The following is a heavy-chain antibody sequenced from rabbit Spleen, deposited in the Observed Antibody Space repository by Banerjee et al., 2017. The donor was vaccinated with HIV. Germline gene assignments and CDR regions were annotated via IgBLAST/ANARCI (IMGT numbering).Heavy chain of an antibody. D-gene: IGHD6-1*01. Sequence: QSSEESGGDLVKPGASLTLTCTASGFDLSNYYYMCWVRQAPGKGLEWIACIYTGSGSTYYASWAKGRFTISKTSSTTLTLQMTSLTAADTATYFCARSTYGYDDYADLYYAAMDLWGPGTLVTVS. V-gene: IGHV1S40*01. J-gene: IGHJ6*01. CDR2: IYTGSGST. CDR1: GFDLSNYYY. CDR3: ARSTYGYDDYADLYYAAMDL.